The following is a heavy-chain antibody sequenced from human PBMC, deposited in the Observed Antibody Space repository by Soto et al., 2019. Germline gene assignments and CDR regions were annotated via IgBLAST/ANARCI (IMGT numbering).Heavy chain of an antibody. J-gene: IGHJ4*02. V-gene: IGHV3-11*01. CDR3: ARRLQWQLRPLDS. CDR2: INTLSTAI. Sequence: GGSLRLSCEGSGFTFTDYYMTWIRQAPGKGLEWVAYINTLSTAIYYADSVKGRFTISRDNAKNSLYLQMNGLRAEDTATYYCARRLQWQLRPLDSWGRGPLVTV. CDR1: GFTFTDYY. D-gene: IGHD6-19*01.